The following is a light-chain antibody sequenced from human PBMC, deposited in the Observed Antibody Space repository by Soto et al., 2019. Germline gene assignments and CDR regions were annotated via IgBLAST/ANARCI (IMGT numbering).Light chain of an antibody. Sequence: QSVLTQPASVSGSPGQSITISCTGTSSDVGGYNYVSWYQQHPGKAPKLMIYDVSNRPSGVSNRFSGSKSGNTASLTISGLQAEDVADYYCSSYTSSSTYVFGTGTNVNVL. CDR1: SSDVGGYNY. CDR2: DVS. CDR3: SSYTSSSTYV. V-gene: IGLV2-14*01. J-gene: IGLJ1*01.